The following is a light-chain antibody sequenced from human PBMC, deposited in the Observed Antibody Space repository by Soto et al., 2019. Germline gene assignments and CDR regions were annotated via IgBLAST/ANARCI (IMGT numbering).Light chain of an antibody. CDR2: GAS. CDR1: QNVRSN. J-gene: IGKJ1*01. CDR3: QQYNNWPRT. Sequence: EIVMTQSPDTLSVSPGERATLSCRASQNVRSNLAWYQQKPGQAPRLLIYGASTRATGIPARFSGSGSGTEFTLTISSLQSEDFAVYYCQQYNNWPRTFGQGTKVEIK. V-gene: IGKV3-15*01.